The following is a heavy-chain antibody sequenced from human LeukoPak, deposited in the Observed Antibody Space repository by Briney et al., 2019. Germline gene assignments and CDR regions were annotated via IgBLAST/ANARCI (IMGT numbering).Heavy chain of an antibody. V-gene: IGHV3-21*01. CDR2: ISSSSIYL. CDR1: GFTFSSYS. CDR3: ARAHFPHYDFWSRRHAFDI. Sequence: GGXLRLSCAASGFTFSSYSMNWVRQAPGKGLEWVSAISSSSIYLYYPPSVQGRFPISRDNANNSLYLQINSLRAEDTAVYYCARAHFPHYDFWSRRHAFDIWGQGTMVTVSS. J-gene: IGHJ3*02. D-gene: IGHD3-3*01.